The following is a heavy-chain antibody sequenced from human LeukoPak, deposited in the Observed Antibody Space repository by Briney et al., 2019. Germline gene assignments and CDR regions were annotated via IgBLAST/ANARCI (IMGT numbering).Heavy chain of an antibody. Sequence: SETLSLTCTVSGYSIISDYFWGWIRQPPGKGLEWIGTIYHSGSTYYSPSLKSRVTISVDTSKNQFSLKVTSVTAADTAVYYCASAYYDILGGHFDYWGQGTLVTVSS. D-gene: IGHD3-9*01. CDR1: GYSIISDYF. CDR2: IYHSGST. J-gene: IGHJ4*02. V-gene: IGHV4-38-2*02. CDR3: ASAYYDILGGHFDY.